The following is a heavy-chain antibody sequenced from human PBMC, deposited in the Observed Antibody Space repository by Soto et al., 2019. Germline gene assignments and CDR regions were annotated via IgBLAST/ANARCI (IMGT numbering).Heavy chain of an antibody. V-gene: IGHV4-39*01. CDR2: IYYSGST. CDR1: GGSISSRGDY. J-gene: IGHJ5*02. CDR3: ATSNWFDP. Sequence: PSETLSLTCTVSGGSISSRGDYRGWIRQPQGKGLEWIGTIYYSGSTYYNPSLKSRVTISVDTSKNQFSLKLSSVTAADTAVYYCATSNWFDPWGQGTLVTVS.